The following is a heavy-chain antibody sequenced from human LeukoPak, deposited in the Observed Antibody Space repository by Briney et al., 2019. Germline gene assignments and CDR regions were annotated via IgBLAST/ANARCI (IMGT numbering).Heavy chain of an antibody. CDR2: IIPIFGTA. CDR3: ARGLGVRGVIRYYYGMDV. D-gene: IGHD3-10*01. Sequence: ASVKVSCTASGGTFSSYAISWVRQAPGQGLEWMGGIIPIFGTANYAQKFQGRVTITADESTSTAYMELSSLRSEDTAVYYCARGLGVRGVIRYYYGMDVWGQGTTVTVSS. J-gene: IGHJ6*02. V-gene: IGHV1-69*13. CDR1: GGTFSSYA.